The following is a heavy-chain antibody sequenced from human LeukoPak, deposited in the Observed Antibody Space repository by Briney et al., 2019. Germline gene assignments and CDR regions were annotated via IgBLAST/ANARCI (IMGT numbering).Heavy chain of an antibody. J-gene: IGHJ4*02. Sequence: PGGSLRLSCAASGFTFSIYAMSWVRQAPGKGLEWVSAISGSRGSTYYADSVKGRFTISRDNSKNTLYLQMNSLRADDTAVYYCAKDDAWLRFGEWSQGTLVTVSS. V-gene: IGHV3-23*01. CDR2: ISGSRGST. D-gene: IGHD3-10*01. CDR3: AKDDAWLRFGE. CDR1: GFTFSIYA.